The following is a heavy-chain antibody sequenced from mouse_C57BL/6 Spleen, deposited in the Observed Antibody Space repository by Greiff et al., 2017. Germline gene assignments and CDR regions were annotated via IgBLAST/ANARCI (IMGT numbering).Heavy chain of an antibody. CDR2: IYPGSGST. CDR1: GYTFTSYW. J-gene: IGHJ3*01. D-gene: IGHD2-2*01. V-gene: IGHV1-55*01. CDR3: ARSEGYDGPFAY. Sequence: QVQLKQPGAELVKPGASVKMSCKASGYTFTSYWITWVKQRPGQGLEWIGDIYPGSGSTTYNEKFKSKATLTVDTSSSTAYMQLSSLTSEDSAVYYCARSEGYDGPFAYWGQGTLVTVSA.